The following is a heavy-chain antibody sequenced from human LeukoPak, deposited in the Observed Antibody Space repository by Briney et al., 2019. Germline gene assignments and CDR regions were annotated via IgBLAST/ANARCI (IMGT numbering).Heavy chain of an antibody. D-gene: IGHD3-9*01. J-gene: IGHJ6*02. CDR2: INTNTGNP. V-gene: IGHV7-4-1*02. CDR1: GYTFTMYA. Sequence: ASVKVSCEASGYTFTMYAMNWVRQAPGQGLEWMGWINTNTGNPTYAQGFTGRFVFSLDTSVSTAYLQISSLKAEDTAVYYCARDIYDILTGPYADYYYGMDVWGQGTTVTVSS. CDR3: ARDIYDILTGPYADYYYGMDV.